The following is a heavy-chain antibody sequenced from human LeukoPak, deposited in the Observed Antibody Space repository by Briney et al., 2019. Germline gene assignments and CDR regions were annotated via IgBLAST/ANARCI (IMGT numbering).Heavy chain of an antibody. D-gene: IGHD6-13*01. Sequence: GGSLRLSCAASGFTFYDYAMSWVRQAPGKGLEWVSSIRGSGGSTNYADSVKGRFTISRDNSKNTLSLQMNSLRAEDTALYYCAKGGPYSDSSQSWFAPWGQGTLVTVSS. V-gene: IGHV3-23*01. CDR3: AKGGPYSDSSQSWFAP. CDR1: GFTFYDYA. J-gene: IGHJ5*02. CDR2: IRGSGGST.